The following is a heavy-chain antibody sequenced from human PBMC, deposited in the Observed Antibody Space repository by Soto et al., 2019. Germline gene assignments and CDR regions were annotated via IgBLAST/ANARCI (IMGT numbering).Heavy chain of an antibody. J-gene: IGHJ3*02. CDR3: ARRTAYYYGSGSYPIDAFDI. CDR2: IYYSGST. V-gene: IGHV4-59*01. Sequence: SETLSLTCTVSGGSISSYYWSWIRQPPGKGLEWIGYIYYSGSTNYNPSLKSRVTISVDTSKNQFSLKLSSVTAADTAVYYCARRTAYYYGSGSYPIDAFDIWGQGTMVTAS. D-gene: IGHD3-10*01. CDR1: GGSISSYY.